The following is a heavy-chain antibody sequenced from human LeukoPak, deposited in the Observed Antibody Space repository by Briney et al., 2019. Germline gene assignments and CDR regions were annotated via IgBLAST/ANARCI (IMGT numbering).Heavy chain of an antibody. CDR3: AAGTTFDY. V-gene: IGHV3-30*03. Sequence: PGRSLRLSCAASGFTFSSYGMHWVRQAPGKGLEWVAVISYDGINKYYADSVKGRFTISRDNSKNTLYLQMNSLRAEDTAVYYCAAGTTFDYWGQGTLVTVSS. D-gene: IGHD1-1*01. CDR1: GFTFSSYG. CDR2: ISYDGINK. J-gene: IGHJ4*02.